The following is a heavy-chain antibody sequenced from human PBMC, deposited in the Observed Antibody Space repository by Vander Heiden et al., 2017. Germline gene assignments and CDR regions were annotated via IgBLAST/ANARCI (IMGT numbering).Heavy chain of an antibody. CDR2: IYYSGST. D-gene: IGHD2-15*01. CDR1: GGSISSSSYY. Sequence: QLQLQESGPGLVKPSETLSLTFTVSGGSISSSSYYWGWIRQPPGKGLEWIGSIYYSGSTYYNPSLKSRVTISVDTSKNQFSLKLSSVTAADTAVYYCARLSQVSGGYWGQGTLVTVSS. CDR3: ARLSQVSGGY. J-gene: IGHJ4*02. V-gene: IGHV4-39*01.